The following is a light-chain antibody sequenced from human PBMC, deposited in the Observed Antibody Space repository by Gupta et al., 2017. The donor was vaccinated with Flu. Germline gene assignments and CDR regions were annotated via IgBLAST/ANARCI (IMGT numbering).Light chain of an antibody. CDR1: NIGSKD. J-gene: IGLJ1*01. CDR2: DDS. V-gene: IGLV3-21*03. Sequence: KTAGMTCGGDNIGSKDVHWHQQKSGQAPVLVVYDDSARPSGIPERFSGSSSGNTATLTISRVEAGDEADYYCQVWDSSSDHRYVFGAGTKVTVL. CDR3: QVWDSSSDHRYV.